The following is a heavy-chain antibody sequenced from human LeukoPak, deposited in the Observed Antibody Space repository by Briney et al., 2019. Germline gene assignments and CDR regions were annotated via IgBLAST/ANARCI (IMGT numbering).Heavy chain of an antibody. CDR3: ARRAAMVTDFVDH. Sequence: PSETLSLTCTVSGGSISSYFWDWIRQRPGKGLEWIGSIYYTGNTYYTPSLKNRVTISVDTSKNQFSLKLSSVTAADTAVYYCARRAAMVTDFVDHWGQGTLVTVSS. CDR2: IYYTGNT. J-gene: IGHJ4*02. D-gene: IGHD5-18*01. V-gene: IGHV4-39*01. CDR1: GGSISSYF.